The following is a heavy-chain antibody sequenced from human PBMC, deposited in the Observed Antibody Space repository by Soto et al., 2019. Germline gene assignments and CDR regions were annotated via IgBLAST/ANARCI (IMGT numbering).Heavy chain of an antibody. CDR2: IIPIFGTA. Sequence: VASVKVSCKASGYTFTGYYMHWVRQAPGQGLEWMGGIIPIFGTANYAQKFQGRVTITADESTSTAYMELSSLRSEDTAVYYCAGSIAVAKTPPSAWGQGTLVTVSS. J-gene: IGHJ5*02. D-gene: IGHD6-19*01. V-gene: IGHV1-69*13. CDR3: AGSIAVAKTPPSA. CDR1: GYTFTGYY.